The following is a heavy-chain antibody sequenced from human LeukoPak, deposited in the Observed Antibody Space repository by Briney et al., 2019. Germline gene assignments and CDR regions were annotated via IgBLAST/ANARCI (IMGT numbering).Heavy chain of an antibody. V-gene: IGHV3-23*01. Sequence: TGGSLRLSCAASGFTFSNAWMSWVRQAPGKGLEWVSVISGSGGSTNFADSVKGRFTSSRDNSKNTLYLQTHSLRVEDTAVYYCAQGRLGYSYGAFDHWGQGTLVTVSS. CDR3: AQGRLGYSYGAFDH. CDR2: ISGSGGST. CDR1: GFTFSNAW. J-gene: IGHJ4*02. D-gene: IGHD5-18*01.